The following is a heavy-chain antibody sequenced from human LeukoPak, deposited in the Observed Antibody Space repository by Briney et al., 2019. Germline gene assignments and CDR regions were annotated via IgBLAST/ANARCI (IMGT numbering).Heavy chain of an antibody. V-gene: IGHV1-8*01. CDR2: MNPNSGNT. Sequence: GASVKVSCKASGYTFTSYDINWVRQATGQGLEWMGWMNPNSGNTGYAQKFQGRVTMTRNTSISTAYMELSSLRSEDTAVYYCARCSAAAGKLYYYYMDVWGKGTTVTISS. CDR3: ARCSAAAGKLYYYYMDV. D-gene: IGHD6-13*01. J-gene: IGHJ6*03. CDR1: GYTFTSYD.